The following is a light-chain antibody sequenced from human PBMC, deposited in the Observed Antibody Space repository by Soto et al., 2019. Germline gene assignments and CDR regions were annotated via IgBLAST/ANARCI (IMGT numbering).Light chain of an antibody. J-gene: IGKJ4*01. CDR2: GAS. V-gene: IGKV1-9*01. CDR1: QGISDY. CDR3: QQFNASPLT. Sequence: DIQLTQSPSFLSASVGDRVTISCRASQGISDYLAWYQQKPGKAPKLLIYGASTLQSGVPSSFSGSASGTEFTLTISSLQPEDFAAYFCQQFNASPLTFGGGTKLEIK.